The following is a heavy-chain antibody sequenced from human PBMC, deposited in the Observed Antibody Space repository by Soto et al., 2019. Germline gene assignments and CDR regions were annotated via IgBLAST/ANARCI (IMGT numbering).Heavy chain of an antibody. CDR3: ASVRYSSSSQDEN. D-gene: IGHD6-13*01. V-gene: IGHV4-31*03. CDR1: GGSISSGGYY. Sequence: SETLSLTCTVSGGSISSGGYYWSWIRQHPGKGLEWIGYIYYSGSTYYNPSLKSRVTISVDTSKNQFSLKLSSVTAADTAVYYCASVRYSSSSQDENWGQGTLVTVSS. CDR2: IYYSGST. J-gene: IGHJ4*02.